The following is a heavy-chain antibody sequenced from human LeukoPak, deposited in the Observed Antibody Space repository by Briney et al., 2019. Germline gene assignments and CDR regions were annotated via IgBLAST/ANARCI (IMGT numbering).Heavy chain of an antibody. D-gene: IGHD6-19*01. J-gene: IGHJ4*02. CDR2: ISSSSSYI. V-gene: IGHV3-21*01. CDR1: GFTFSNYG. Sequence: GGSLRLSGAPSGFTFSNYGMHWVRQAPGKGLEWVSSISSSSSYIYYADSVKGRFTISRDNAKNSLYLQMNSLRAEDTAVYYCARDGYSSGWPCFDYWGQGTLVTVSS. CDR3: ARDGYSSGWPCFDY.